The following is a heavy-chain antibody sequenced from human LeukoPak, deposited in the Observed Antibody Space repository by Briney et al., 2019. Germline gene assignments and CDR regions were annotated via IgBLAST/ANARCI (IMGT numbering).Heavy chain of an antibody. V-gene: IGHV4-34*01. J-gene: IGHJ4*02. CDR1: GGSFSGYY. CDR2: INHSGST. Sequence: SETLSLTCAVYGGSFSGYYWSWIRQPPGKGLEWIGEINHSGSTGYNPSLKSRVTISVDTSKNQFSLKLSSVTAADTAVYYCARVVPAAIPYDYWGQGTLVTVSS. D-gene: IGHD2-2*02. CDR3: ARVVPAAIPYDY.